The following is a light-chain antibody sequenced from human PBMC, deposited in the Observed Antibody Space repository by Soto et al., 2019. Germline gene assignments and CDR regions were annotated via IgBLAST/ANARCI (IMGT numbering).Light chain of an antibody. V-gene: IGKV3-20*01. CDR1: QSVSSSY. Sequence: EIVMTQSPGTLSLSPGERPTLSCRASQSVSSSYLVWYQQKPGQAPRLLIYGASSRATGIPDRFSGSGSGTDFPLTISQLEPEDFAVYYLLQYGNSPLYSFDQWTKLQIK. CDR3: LQYGNSPLYS. CDR2: GAS. J-gene: IGKJ2*01.